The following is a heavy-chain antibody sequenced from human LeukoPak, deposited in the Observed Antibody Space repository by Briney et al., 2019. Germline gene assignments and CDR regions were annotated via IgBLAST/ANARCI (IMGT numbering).Heavy chain of an antibody. CDR2: ITGSGGFT. CDR3: AREIASAATTRFYYYYGMDV. D-gene: IGHD6-25*01. Sequence: PGGSLRLSCPASGFPFSTYAMNWVRQAPGKGLEWVSVITGSGGFTQYADSVKGRFTISRDNSKNTLYLQMNSLRAEDTAVYYCAREIASAATTRFYYYYGMDVWGQGTTVTVSS. V-gene: IGHV3-23*01. J-gene: IGHJ6*02. CDR1: GFPFSTYA.